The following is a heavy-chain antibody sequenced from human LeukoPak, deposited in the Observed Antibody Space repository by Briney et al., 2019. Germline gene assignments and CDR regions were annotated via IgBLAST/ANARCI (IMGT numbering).Heavy chain of an antibody. V-gene: IGHV1-69*13. CDR3: ARTTTVVTEYFQH. D-gene: IGHD4-23*01. CDR2: IIPIFGTA. CDR1: GGTFSSYA. Sequence: GASVKVSCKASGGTFSSYAISWVRQAPGQGLEWMGGIIPIFGTANYAQKFQGRVTITADESTSTAYMELSSLRSEDTAVCYCARTTTVVTEYFQHWGQGTLVTVSS. J-gene: IGHJ1*01.